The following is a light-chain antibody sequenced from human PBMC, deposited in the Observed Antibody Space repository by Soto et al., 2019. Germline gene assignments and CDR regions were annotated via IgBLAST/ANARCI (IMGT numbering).Light chain of an antibody. J-gene: IGKJ4*01. CDR2: KES. V-gene: IGKV1-5*03. CDR1: QSISTW. Sequence: DIQVTQSPSTLSASVGDRVTITCRASQSISTWLAWYQEKPGKAPKLLIYKESSLESGVPSRFSGSGSGTEFTLTISSLQPDDFGSYYCQKYKSYPLTFGGGTTVEIK. CDR3: QKYKSYPLT.